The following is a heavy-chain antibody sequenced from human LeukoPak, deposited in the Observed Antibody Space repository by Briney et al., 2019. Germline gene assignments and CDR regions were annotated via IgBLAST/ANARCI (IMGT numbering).Heavy chain of an antibody. CDR2: INPNSGGT. CDR1: GYTFTGYY. CDR3: ARRTAAVGIVYFDL. V-gene: IGHV1-2*02. D-gene: IGHD6-13*01. Sequence: ASVKVSCKASGYTFTGYYMHWVRQAPGQGLEWMGWINPNSGGTNYAQKFQGRVTMTRDTSISTAYMELSRLRSDDTAVYYCARRTAAVGIVYFDLWGRGTLVTVSS. J-gene: IGHJ2*01.